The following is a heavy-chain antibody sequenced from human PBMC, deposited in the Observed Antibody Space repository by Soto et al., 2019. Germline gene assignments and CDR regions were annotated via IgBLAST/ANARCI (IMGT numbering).Heavy chain of an antibody. CDR2: IRSKANSYAT. J-gene: IGHJ6*02. D-gene: IGHD6-6*01. V-gene: IGHV3-73*01. CDR3: TRGGRAARPNGPYYYGMDV. Sequence: GGSLRLSCAASGFTFSGSAMHWVRQASGKGLEWVGRIRSKANSYATAYAASVKGRFTISRDDSKNTAYLQMNSLKTEDTAVYYCTRGGRAARPNGPYYYGMDVWGQGTTVTVSS. CDR1: GFTFSGSA.